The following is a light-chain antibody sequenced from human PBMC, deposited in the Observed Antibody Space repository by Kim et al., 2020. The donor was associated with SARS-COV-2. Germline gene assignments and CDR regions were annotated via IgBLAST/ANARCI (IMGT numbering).Light chain of an antibody. Sequence: ALGQTVSITCQGDSLRNYYATWYQQKPGQAPVLVIYGKSNRPSGIPDRFSGSTSGNTASLTITGAQAEDEADYYCHSRDTSANHVVFGGGTQLTVL. J-gene: IGLJ2*01. V-gene: IGLV3-19*01. CDR2: GKS. CDR1: SLRNYY. CDR3: HSRDTSANHVV.